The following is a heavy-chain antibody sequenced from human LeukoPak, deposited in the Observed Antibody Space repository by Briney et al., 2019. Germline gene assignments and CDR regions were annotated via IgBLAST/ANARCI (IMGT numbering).Heavy chain of an antibody. CDR1: GFTFSSYG. V-gene: IGHV3-30*18. D-gene: IGHD2-2*01. CDR3: AKGEDRYASDY. CDR2: ISYDGSNK. J-gene: IGHJ4*02. Sequence: GRSLRLSCAASGFTFSSYGMHWVRQAPDKGLEWVAVISYDGSNKYYADSVKGRFTISRDNSNNTVFLQMNSLRGEDTAMYYCAKGEDRYASDYWGQGTLVIVSS.